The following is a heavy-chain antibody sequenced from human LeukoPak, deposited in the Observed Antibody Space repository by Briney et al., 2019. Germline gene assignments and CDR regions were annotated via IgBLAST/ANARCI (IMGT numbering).Heavy chain of an antibody. CDR3: ARGAIYDSSGTVSDAFDI. J-gene: IGHJ3*02. D-gene: IGHD3-22*01. Sequence: RASVKVYCKASGGTFSSYAISWVRQAPGQGLEWMGGIIPIFGTANYAQKFQGRVTITTDESTSTAYMELSSLRSEDTAVYYCARGAIYDSSGTVSDAFDIWGQGTMVTVSS. CDR2: IIPIFGTA. CDR1: GGTFSSYA. V-gene: IGHV1-69*05.